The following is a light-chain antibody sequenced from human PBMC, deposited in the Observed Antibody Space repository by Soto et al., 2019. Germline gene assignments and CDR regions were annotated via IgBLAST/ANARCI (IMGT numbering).Light chain of an antibody. Sequence: EIVMTQSPGTLSLSPGEGATLSCRASQSVSNNYLAWYQQKPGQAPRLLIYGASSRADGIPDRFSGSGSGTDFTLTITRLEPEDFAVYYCQQYSDSVTFGGGTKVEI. CDR3: QQYSDSVT. J-gene: IGKJ4*01. CDR2: GAS. V-gene: IGKV3-20*01. CDR1: QSVSNNY.